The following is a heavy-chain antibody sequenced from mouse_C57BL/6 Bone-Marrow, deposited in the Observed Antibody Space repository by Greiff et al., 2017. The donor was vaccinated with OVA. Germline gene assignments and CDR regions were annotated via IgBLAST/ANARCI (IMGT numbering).Heavy chain of an antibody. CDR3: ARSTMITSWFAY. J-gene: IGHJ3*01. V-gene: IGHV1-20*01. D-gene: IGHD2-4*01. CDR2: INPYNGDT. CDR1: GYSFTGYF. Sequence: VQLQQSGPELVKPGDSVKISCKASGYSFTGYFMNWVMQSHGKSLEWIGRINPYNGDTFYNQKFKGKATLTVDKSSSTAHMELRSLTSEDSAVYYCARSTMITSWFAYWGQGTLVTVSA.